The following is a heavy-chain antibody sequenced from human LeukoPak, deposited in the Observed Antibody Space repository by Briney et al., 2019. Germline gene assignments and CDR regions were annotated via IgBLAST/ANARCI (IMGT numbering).Heavy chain of an antibody. CDR1: GGTSSSYA. CDR3: ARDSSSSNSCYTGYYMDV. D-gene: IGHD2-2*02. Sequence: ASVKVSCKASGGTSSSYAISCVRQAPGQGLEWMGGIIPIFGTANYAQKFQGRVTITADESTSTAYMELSSLRSEDTAVYHCARDSSSSNSCYTGYYMDVCGKGTTVTVSS. V-gene: IGHV1-69*13. J-gene: IGHJ6*03. CDR2: IIPIFGTA.